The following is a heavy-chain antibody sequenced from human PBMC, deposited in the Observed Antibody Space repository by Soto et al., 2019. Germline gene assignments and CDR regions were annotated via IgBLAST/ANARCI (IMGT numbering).Heavy chain of an antibody. D-gene: IGHD4-17*01. CDR1: RFTFSNYW. V-gene: IGHV3-7*01. CDR3: ARESLRGPYFDS. Sequence: GGSLRLSCAASRFTFSNYWMTWVRQAPGKGLEWVANIKQDGSDKYFVDSVKGRFTISRDNARNSLYLQMSSLRVEDTAVYYCARESLRGPYFDSWGQGTLVTVSS. CDR2: IKQDGSDK. J-gene: IGHJ4*02.